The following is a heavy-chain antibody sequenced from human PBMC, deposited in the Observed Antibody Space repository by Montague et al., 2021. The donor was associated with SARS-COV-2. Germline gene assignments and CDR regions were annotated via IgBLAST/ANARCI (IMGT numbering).Heavy chain of an antibody. CDR2: IYYRGST. CDR3: ARVQGITMIVVVIGAFDI. V-gene: IGHV4-31*03. D-gene: IGHD3-22*01. Sequence: TLSLTCTVSGGSISSGGYYWSWIRQHPGKGLEWIGYIYYRGSTYYNPSLKSRVTISVDTSKNQFSLKLSSVTAADTAVYYCARVQGITMIVVVIGAFDIWGQGTMVTGSS. J-gene: IGHJ3*02. CDR1: GGSISSGGYY.